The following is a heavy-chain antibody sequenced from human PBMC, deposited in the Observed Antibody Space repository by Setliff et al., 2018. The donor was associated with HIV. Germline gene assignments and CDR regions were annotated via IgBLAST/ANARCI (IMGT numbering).Heavy chain of an antibody. V-gene: IGHV3-15*01. D-gene: IGHD3-10*01. J-gene: IGHJ4*02. CDR1: GFTLTDYP. Sequence: GGSLRLSCAASGFTLTDYPMHWVRQAPGNGLEWVGRIKSKADGGATDYAAPVKGRFSISRDDSKNMLYLQMNSLETEDTAVYYCTTDLIIRGVIIDGALRWGQGTLVTVSS. CDR3: TTDLIIRGVIIDGALR. CDR2: IKSKADGGAT.